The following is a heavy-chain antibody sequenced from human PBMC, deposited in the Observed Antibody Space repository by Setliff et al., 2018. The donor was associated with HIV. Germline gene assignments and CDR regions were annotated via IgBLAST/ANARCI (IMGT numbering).Heavy chain of an antibody. V-gene: IGHV4-39*07. CDR1: GGPIRSSGYY. CDR2: IYYSGST. Sequence: SETLSLTCSVSGGPIRSSGYYWGWIRQPPGKGLEWIGSIYYSGSTYYNPSLTSRVTISVDTSRNQFSLKLSSVTAADTAVYYCARSRGDIVMMVAAHWYFDLWGRGTLVTVSS. CDR3: ARSRGDIVMMVAAHWYFDL. D-gene: IGHD2-15*01. J-gene: IGHJ2*01.